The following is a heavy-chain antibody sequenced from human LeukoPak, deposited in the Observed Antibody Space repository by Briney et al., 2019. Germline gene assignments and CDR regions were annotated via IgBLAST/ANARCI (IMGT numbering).Heavy chain of an antibody. Sequence: ASVKVSCKVSGYTLTELSMHWLRQAPRKGLEWMGGFDPEDGETIYAQKFQGRVTMTEDTSTDTAYMELSSLRSEDTAVYYCASRFDWLLIFDYWGQGTLVTVSS. V-gene: IGHV1-24*01. CDR3: ASRFDWLLIFDY. D-gene: IGHD3-9*01. J-gene: IGHJ4*02. CDR2: FDPEDGET. CDR1: GYTLTELS.